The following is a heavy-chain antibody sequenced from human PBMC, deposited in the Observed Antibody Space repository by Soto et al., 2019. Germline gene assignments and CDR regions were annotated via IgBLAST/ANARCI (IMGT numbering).Heavy chain of an antibody. CDR3: TRDLRERYYYCAMDV. J-gene: IGHJ6*02. V-gene: IGHV3-49*04. Sequence: GGSLRLSCTASGFSFGDCAMSWVRQAPGKGLEWVGFIRSKAYGRTTEYAASVKGRFTISRDDSKSIAYLQMNSLETEDTAVYYCTRDLRERYYYCAMDVWGQGTTVTVS. CDR2: IRSKAYGRTT. CDR1: GFSFGDCA.